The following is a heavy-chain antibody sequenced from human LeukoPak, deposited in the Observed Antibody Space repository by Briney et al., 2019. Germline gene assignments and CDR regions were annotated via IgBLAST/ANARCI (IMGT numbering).Heavy chain of an antibody. D-gene: IGHD6-19*01. CDR1: GFSVSGIY. CDR2: LYTGGTT. Sequence: GGSLTRYCAGSGFSVSGIYMNWLRQAPGHGLVGVSALYTGGTTYDGDSVKGRFTTSRDNSKNKLSLKMNSLRAKNTAAYYSARDKLGSGYSSDFDYWGQGTLVTVSS. CDR3: ARDKLGSGYSSDFDY. V-gene: IGHV3-66*02. J-gene: IGHJ4*02.